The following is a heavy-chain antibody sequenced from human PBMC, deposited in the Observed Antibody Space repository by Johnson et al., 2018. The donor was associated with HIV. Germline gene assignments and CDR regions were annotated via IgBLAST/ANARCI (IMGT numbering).Heavy chain of an antibody. CDR1: GFTFSDDY. D-gene: IGHD2-15*01. V-gene: IGHV3-11*01. J-gene: IGHJ3*02. CDR3: ARAPGGSPRAAFDI. CDR2: ISRSGSTI. Sequence: QVQLVESGGGLVKPGGSLRLSCAASGFTFSDDYMSWIRQAPGKGLEWVSYISRSGSTITYADSVKGRFTISRDNTKNSLYLQMNSLRAEDTALYYCARAPGGSPRAAFDIWGQGTMVTVSS.